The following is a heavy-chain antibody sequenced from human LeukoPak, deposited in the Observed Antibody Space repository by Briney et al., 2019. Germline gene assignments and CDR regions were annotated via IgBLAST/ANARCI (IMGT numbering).Heavy chain of an antibody. CDR1: GFTFSSYW. D-gene: IGHD6-6*01. CDR2: IKQDGSEK. Sequence: GGSLRLSCAASGFTFSSYWMSWVRQAPGKGLEWVANIKQDGSEKYYVDSVKGRFTISRDNAKNSLYLQVNSLRADDTGVYYCARDGSSSSFDYWGQGTLVTVSS. V-gene: IGHV3-7*01. J-gene: IGHJ4*02. CDR3: ARDGSSSSFDY.